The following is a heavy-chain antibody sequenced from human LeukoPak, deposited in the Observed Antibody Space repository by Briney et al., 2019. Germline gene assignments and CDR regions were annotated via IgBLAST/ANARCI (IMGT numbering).Heavy chain of an antibody. CDR3: ARSFCSSTNCYYYYYYYMDV. J-gene: IGHJ6*03. D-gene: IGHD2-2*01. V-gene: IGHV4-38-2*01. Sequence: SETLSLTCAVSGYSISSGYYWGWIRQPPGKGLEWIGTIYHSGSSYYNPPLKSRVTISVDTSNNQFSLKLSSVTAADTAVYYCARSFCSSTNCYYYYYYYMDVWGTGTTVTVSS. CDR2: IYHSGSS. CDR1: GYSISSGYY.